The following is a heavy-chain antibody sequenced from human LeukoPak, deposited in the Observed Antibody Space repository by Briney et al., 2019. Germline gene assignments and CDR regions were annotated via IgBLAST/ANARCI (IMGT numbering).Heavy chain of an antibody. CDR3: ARDLRGYTYGYDY. CDR2: INPNSGGT. Sequence: ASVKVSCKASGHTFTSYYMRWVRQAPGQGLEWMGWINPNSGGTNYAQKFQGWVTMTRDTSISTAYMELSRLTSDDTAVYYCARDLRGYTYGYDYWGQGTLVTVSS. J-gene: IGHJ4*02. D-gene: IGHD5-18*01. CDR1: GHTFTSYY. V-gene: IGHV1-2*04.